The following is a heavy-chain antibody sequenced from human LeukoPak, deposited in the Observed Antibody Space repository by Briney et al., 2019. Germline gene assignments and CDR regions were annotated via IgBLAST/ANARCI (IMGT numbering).Heavy chain of an antibody. Sequence: ASVKVSCKASGYTFTGYYMHWVRQAPGQGLEWMGWINPNSGGTNYAQKFQGRVTMTRDTSISTAYMELSRLRSDDTAVYYCARGHSSSWYDYFDYRGQGTLVTVSS. D-gene: IGHD6-13*01. CDR2: INPNSGGT. CDR1: GYTFTGYY. V-gene: IGHV1-2*02. J-gene: IGHJ4*02. CDR3: ARGHSSSWYDYFDY.